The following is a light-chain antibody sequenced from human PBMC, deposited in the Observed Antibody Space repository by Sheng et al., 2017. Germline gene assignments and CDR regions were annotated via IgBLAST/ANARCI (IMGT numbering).Light chain of an antibody. Sequence: DIQMTQSPSSLSASVGDTVTITCRASQGIGNYLAWYQQKPGKVPKLLIFAASTLQSGVPSRFGGSGSGTDFTLTISSLQPEDVATYYCQKYNSGIWPFGQGTKVEIK. CDR2: AAS. CDR1: QGIGNY. J-gene: IGKJ1*01. CDR3: QKYNSGIWP. V-gene: IGKV1-27*01.